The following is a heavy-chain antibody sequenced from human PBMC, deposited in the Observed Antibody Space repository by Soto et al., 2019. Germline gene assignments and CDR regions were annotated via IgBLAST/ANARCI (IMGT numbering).Heavy chain of an antibody. J-gene: IGHJ4*02. CDR2: IIPIFGTA. D-gene: IGHD6-19*01. CDR1: GGTFSSYA. Sequence: SVKVSCKASGGTFSSYAISWVRQAPGQGLEWMGGIIPIFGTANYAQKFQGRVTITADESTSTAYMELSSLRYEDTAVYYCASPTYSSGWTNYFDYWGQGTLVTVSS. CDR3: ASPTYSSGWTNYFDY. V-gene: IGHV1-69*13.